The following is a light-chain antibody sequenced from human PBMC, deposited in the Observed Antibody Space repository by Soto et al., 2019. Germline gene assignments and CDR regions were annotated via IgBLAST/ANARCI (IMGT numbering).Light chain of an antibody. CDR1: TGPVTFGFY. CDR3: LLYYNDAQPHGV. J-gene: IGLJ3*02. CDR2: STI. V-gene: IGLV7-43*01. Sequence: QAVVTQEPSLTVSPGGTVTLTCASSTGPVTFGFYPNWFQQKPGQAPRPLIYSTINKHSWTPARFSGSLLGGRAALTLSGVQPEDEAEYYCLLYYNDAQPHGVFGGGTKLTVL.